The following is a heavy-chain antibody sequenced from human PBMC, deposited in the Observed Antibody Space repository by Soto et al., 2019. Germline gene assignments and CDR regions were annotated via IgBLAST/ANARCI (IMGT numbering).Heavy chain of an antibody. CDR3: ARDPGYTFGNT. Sequence: SVKVSCKAPGGTFSTYAISWVRQAPGQGLEWMGGIIPMFGTANYAQRFQDRVTITADESTSTAYMELSSLRSEDTTVYYCARDPGYTFGNTWGQEPWSPSPQ. J-gene: IGHJ5*01. V-gene: IGHV1-69*13. CDR2: IIPMFGTA. CDR1: GGTFSTYA. D-gene: IGHD5-18*01.